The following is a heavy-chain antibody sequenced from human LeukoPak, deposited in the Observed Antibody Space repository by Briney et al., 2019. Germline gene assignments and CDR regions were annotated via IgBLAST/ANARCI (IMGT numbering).Heavy chain of an antibody. D-gene: IGHD3-22*01. V-gene: IGHV4-34*09. CDR2: INHSGST. Sequence: SETLSLTCAVYGGSFSGYYWSWIRQPPGKGLEWIGEINHSGSTYYNPSLKSRVTISVDTSKNRFSLKLSSVTAADTAVYYCARDMYDSSGFDYWGQGTLVTVSS. CDR3: ARDMYDSSGFDY. J-gene: IGHJ4*02. CDR1: GGSFSGYY.